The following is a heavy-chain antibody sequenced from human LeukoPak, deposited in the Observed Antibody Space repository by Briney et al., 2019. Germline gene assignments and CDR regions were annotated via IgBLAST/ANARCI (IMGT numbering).Heavy chain of an antibody. CDR3: ATQKYIAAAGTWFDY. V-gene: IGHV1-8*02. D-gene: IGHD6-13*01. CDR1: GYTFINYN. CDR2: MNPNSGNT. Sequence: ASVKVSCKSSGYTFINYNINWVRQATGQGLEWMGWMNPNSGNTGYAQNFQGRVTMTEDTSTDTAYMELSSLRSEDTAVYYCATQKYIAAAGTWFDYWGQGTLVTVSS. J-gene: IGHJ4*02.